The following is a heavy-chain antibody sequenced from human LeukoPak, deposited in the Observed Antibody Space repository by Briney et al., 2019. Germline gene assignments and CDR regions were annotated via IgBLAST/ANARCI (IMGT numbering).Heavy chain of an antibody. CDR2: ISGSGGST. CDR3: AKDLSMGCSGGSCPIDY. D-gene: IGHD2-15*01. V-gene: IGHV3-23*01. CDR1: GFTFSSYA. Sequence: GGSLRLSCAASGFTFSSYAMSWVRQAPGKGLEWVSAISGSGGSTYYADSVKGRFTISRDNSKNTLYLQMNSLRAEDTAVYYCAKDLSMGCSGGSCPIDYWGQGTLVTVSS. J-gene: IGHJ4*02.